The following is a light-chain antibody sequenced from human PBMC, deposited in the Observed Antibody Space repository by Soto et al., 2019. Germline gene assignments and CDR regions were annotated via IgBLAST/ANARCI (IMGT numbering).Light chain of an antibody. CDR2: EVN. Sequence: QSALTQPPSASGSPGQSVTISCTGTSSDVGGYKYVSWYQQHPGKAPKLMIYEVNKRPSGVPDRFSGSKSGNTASLTVSGLQAEDEADYYCCSYGGSNNLVFGGGTKLTVL. CDR1: SSDVGGYKY. V-gene: IGLV2-8*01. J-gene: IGLJ2*01. CDR3: CSYGGSNNLV.